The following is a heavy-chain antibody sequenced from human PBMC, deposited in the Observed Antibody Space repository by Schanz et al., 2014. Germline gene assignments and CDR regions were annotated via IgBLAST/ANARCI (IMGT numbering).Heavy chain of an antibody. J-gene: IGHJ4*02. Sequence: EVQLLESGGALVQPGGSLRLSCSASGFTFSTYAMSWVRQAPEKGLEWVSTINGNGGITYYADPVKGRFTISRDNSKNTLYLQMNNLRAEDTAVYYCARDRVGASRYFDYWGQGTLVTVSA. CDR2: INGNGGIT. V-gene: IGHV3-23*01. CDR3: ARDRVGASRYFDY. CDR1: GFTFSTYA. D-gene: IGHD1-26*01.